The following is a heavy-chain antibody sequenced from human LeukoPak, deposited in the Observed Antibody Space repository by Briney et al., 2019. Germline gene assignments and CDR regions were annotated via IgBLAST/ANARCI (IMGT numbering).Heavy chain of an antibody. CDR2: IDHSGST. Sequence: SSDTLSLTCAVYGGSFSNYYWSWIRQPPGKGLEWIGEIDHSGSTNYNPSLKSRLTISVDTSKKQFSLKLSSVTAADTAVYYCARAPVRVAAVGKYFDYWGQGTLVTVSS. V-gene: IGHV4-34*01. CDR3: ARAPVRVAAVGKYFDY. D-gene: IGHD6-13*01. J-gene: IGHJ4*02. CDR1: GGSFSNYY.